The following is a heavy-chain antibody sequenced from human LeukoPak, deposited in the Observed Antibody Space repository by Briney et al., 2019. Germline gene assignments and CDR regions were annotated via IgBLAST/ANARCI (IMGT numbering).Heavy chain of an antibody. J-gene: IGHJ5*01. CDR2: ITSDSRYI. D-gene: IGHD1-14*01. CDR1: GFTFSSYS. CDR3: AREDELTSVDS. Sequence: PGGSLRLSCAASGFTFSSYSMNWVRQAPGKGLEWVSSITSDSRYIFYADSVKGRFTISRDNAKKSLYLQMSSLRVEDTAVYYCAREDELTSVDSWGQGTLVSVSS. V-gene: IGHV3-21*01.